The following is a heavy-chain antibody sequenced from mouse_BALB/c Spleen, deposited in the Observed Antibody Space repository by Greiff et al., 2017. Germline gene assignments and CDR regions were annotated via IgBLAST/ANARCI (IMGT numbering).Heavy chain of an antibody. J-gene: IGHJ1*01. V-gene: IGHV5-6-5*01. Sequence: EVMLVESGGGLVKPGGSLKLSCAASGFTFSSYAMSWVRQTPEKRLEWVASISSGGSTYYPDSVKGRFTISRDNARNILYLQMSSLRSEDTAMYYCARGNYRYDWYFDVWGAGTTVTVSS. CDR1: GFTFSSYA. CDR2: ISSGGST. D-gene: IGHD2-14*01. CDR3: ARGNYRYDWYFDV.